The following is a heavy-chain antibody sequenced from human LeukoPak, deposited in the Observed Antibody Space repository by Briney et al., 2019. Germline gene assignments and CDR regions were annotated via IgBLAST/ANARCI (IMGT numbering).Heavy chain of an antibody. D-gene: IGHD3-10*01. J-gene: IGHJ2*01. CDR3: ARGGLVRGVMHHPDWYFDL. CDR1: GGSFSGYY. Sequence: KPSETLSLTCAVYGGSFSGYYWSWIRQPPGKGLEWIGEINHSGSTNYNPSLKSRVTISVDTSKNQFSLKLSSVTAADTAVYYCARGGLVRGVMHHPDWYFDLWGRGTLVTASS. V-gene: IGHV4-34*01. CDR2: INHSGST.